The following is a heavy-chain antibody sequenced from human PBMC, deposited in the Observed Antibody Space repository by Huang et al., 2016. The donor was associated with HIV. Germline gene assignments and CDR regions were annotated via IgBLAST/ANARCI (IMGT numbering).Heavy chain of an antibody. CDR2: VNDSGAP. Sequence: QMQLQQRGAGLLKPSETLSLTCGVSGGSFTGNYLTWMRQAPGKGLEWIGEVNDSGAPNYTPSLNGRVTISLDKSNRELSLNLRSVTAADTAVYYCARQWTILEWLLGLDVWGQGTTVIVSS. CDR1: GGSFTGNY. V-gene: IGHV4-34*02. CDR3: ARQWTILEWLLGLDV. D-gene: IGHD3-3*01. J-gene: IGHJ6*02.